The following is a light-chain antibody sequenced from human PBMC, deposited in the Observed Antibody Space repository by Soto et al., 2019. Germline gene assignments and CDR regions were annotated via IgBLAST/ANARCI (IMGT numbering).Light chain of an antibody. CDR2: EVS. CDR1: SSDVGGHNY. V-gene: IGLV2-14*01. Sequence: QSALTQPASVSGSPGQSITISCTGTSSDVGGHNYVSWYQQHPGRAPKFMIYEVSNRPSGVSNRFSGSKSGNTASLTMSGLQPEDEADYYCSSYTSSSTYVFGTGTKLTVL. J-gene: IGLJ1*01. CDR3: SSYTSSSTYV.